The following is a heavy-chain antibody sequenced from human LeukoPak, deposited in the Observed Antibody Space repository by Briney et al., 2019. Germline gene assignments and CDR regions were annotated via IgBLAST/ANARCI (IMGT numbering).Heavy chain of an antibody. D-gene: IGHD3-10*01. Sequence: GGSLRLSCAASGFTFSSYGMHWVRQAPGKGLEWVAFIRYDGSNKYYADSVKGRFTISRDNSKNTLYRQMNSLRAEDTAVYYCAKDLGAYYYGSGEFDYWGQGTLVTVSS. CDR3: AKDLGAYYYGSGEFDY. CDR1: GFTFSSYG. J-gene: IGHJ4*02. V-gene: IGHV3-30*02. CDR2: IRYDGSNK.